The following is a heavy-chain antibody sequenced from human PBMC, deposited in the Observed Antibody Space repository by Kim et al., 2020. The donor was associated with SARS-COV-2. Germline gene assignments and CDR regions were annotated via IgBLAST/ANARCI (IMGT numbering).Heavy chain of an antibody. J-gene: IGHJ4*02. D-gene: IGHD6-25*01. Sequence: RYSPSLKSRLTITKDTSKNQVVLTMTNMDPVDTATYYCAHSNTFPAIFDYWGQGTLVTVSS. V-gene: IGHV2-5*01. CDR3: AHSNTFPAIFDY.